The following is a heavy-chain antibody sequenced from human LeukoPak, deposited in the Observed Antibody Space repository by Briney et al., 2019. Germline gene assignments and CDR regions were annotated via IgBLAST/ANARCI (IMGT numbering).Heavy chain of an antibody. D-gene: IGHD2-15*01. CDR3: ARETSGIVVVVAASTMGARFDP. CDR1: GYTFTGYY. J-gene: IGHJ5*02. Sequence: GASVKVSCKASGYTFTGYYMHWVRQAPGQGLEWMGWINPNNGGTNYAQKFQGRVTMTRDTSISTAYMELSRLRSDDTAVYYCARETSGIVVVVAASTMGARFDPWGQGTLVTVSS. V-gene: IGHV1-2*02. CDR2: INPNNGGT.